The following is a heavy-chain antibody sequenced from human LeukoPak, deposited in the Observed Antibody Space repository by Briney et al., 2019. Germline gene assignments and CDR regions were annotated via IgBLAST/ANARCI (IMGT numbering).Heavy chain of an antibody. D-gene: IGHD5-12*01. CDR2: ISGSTSSI. J-gene: IGHJ4*02. V-gene: IGHV3-48*01. Sequence: GGSLRLSCAASGFTFSNYNMNWVRQAPGKGLEWVSFISGSTSSIYYADSVEGRFTISRDNAKNSLFLHMNSLGAEDTAVYYCARGHSGYDFRVYWGQGILVTVSS. CDR1: GFTFSNYN. CDR3: ARGHSGYDFRVY.